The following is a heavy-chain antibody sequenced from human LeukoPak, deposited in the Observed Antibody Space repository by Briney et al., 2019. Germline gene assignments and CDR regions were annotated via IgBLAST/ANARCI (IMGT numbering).Heavy chain of an antibody. J-gene: IGHJ4*02. Sequence: GGSLRLSCAASGFTFSSYWMSWVRQAPGKGLEWVAFIRYDGINKLYADSMKGRFTISRDNSKNTLYLHINSLRAEDTAVYYCVKDNPLDYWGQGTLVIVSS. CDR1: GFTFSSYW. V-gene: IGHV3-30*02. CDR3: VKDNPLDY. CDR2: IRYDGINK. D-gene: IGHD1-14*01.